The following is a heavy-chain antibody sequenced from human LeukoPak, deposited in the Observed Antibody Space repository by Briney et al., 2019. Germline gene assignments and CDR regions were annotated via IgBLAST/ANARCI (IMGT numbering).Heavy chain of an antibody. D-gene: IGHD3-10*02. CDR1: GFNFNNYN. J-gene: IGHJ6*04. CDR3: AELGITMIGGV. CDR2: ITLSSSTT. Sequence: GGSLRLSCAASGFNFNNYNMNWVRQAPGKGLEWVSYITLSSSTTYYADSVKGRFTISRDNAKKSLYLQMNSLRAEDTAVYYCAELGITMIGGVWGKGTTVTISS. V-gene: IGHV3-48*01.